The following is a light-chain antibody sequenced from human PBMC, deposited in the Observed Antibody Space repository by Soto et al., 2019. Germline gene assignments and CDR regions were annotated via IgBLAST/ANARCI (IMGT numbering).Light chain of an antibody. Sequence: QSALTQPASVSGSPGQSITISCTGTSSDVGGYNLVSWYQQHPGKAPRLMIYEDSKRPSGVSNRFSGSKSGNTASLTISGLQAEDEADYYCRSYAGSGTYVFGTGTKLTVL. CDR2: EDS. V-gene: IGLV2-23*01. CDR1: SSDVGGYNL. CDR3: RSYAGSGTYV. J-gene: IGLJ1*01.